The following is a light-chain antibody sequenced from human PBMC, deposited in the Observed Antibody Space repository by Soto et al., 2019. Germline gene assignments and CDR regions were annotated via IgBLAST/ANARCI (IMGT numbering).Light chain of an antibody. Sequence: IHLTQYPSFLSASVGDRVTITCQASRDIRNYLNWYQQKLGKAPELLIYDASNLQTGVPSRFSGSGFGTEFSLTISSLQPDDFGSYYCQHMRTFGQGTKVDIK. CDR2: DAS. V-gene: IGKV1-33*01. CDR1: RDIRNY. CDR3: QHMRT. J-gene: IGKJ1*01.